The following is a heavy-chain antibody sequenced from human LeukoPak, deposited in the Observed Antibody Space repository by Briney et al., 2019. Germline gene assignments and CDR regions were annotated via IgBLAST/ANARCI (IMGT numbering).Heavy chain of an antibody. CDR2: IFYNGET. Sequence: SETLSLTCTVSGGSVSSGSYFWSWIRQPPGKGLEWIGYIFYNGETNYNPSLTSRLTLSIDASKNHFSLKLSSVTAADTAVYYCARARGATAYYDFWSGYSPGAFDIWGQGTMVTVSS. CDR1: GGSVSSGSYF. J-gene: IGHJ3*02. CDR3: ARARGATAYYDFWSGYSPGAFDI. V-gene: IGHV4-61*03. D-gene: IGHD3-3*01.